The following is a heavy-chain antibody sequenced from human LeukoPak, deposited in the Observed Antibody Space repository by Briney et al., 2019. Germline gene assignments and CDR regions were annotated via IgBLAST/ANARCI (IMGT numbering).Heavy chain of an antibody. D-gene: IGHD2/OR15-2a*01. Sequence: TASETLSLTCTVSGGFMSGYYWTWIRQPPGKTLEWIAYIYYTGTTNYNPSLESRVTISVDTSRNQFSLRLRSVAAADTAVYYCARLRGNYFPDFWGQGTLVTVSS. CDR1: GGFMSGYY. J-gene: IGHJ4*02. CDR2: IYYTGTT. CDR3: ARLRGNYFPDF. V-gene: IGHV4-59*01.